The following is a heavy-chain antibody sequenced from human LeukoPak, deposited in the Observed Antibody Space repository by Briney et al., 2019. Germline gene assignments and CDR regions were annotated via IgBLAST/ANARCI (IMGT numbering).Heavy chain of an antibody. J-gene: IGHJ4*02. CDR1: GFTFSNAW. CDR3: TTDIVGATDLDL. D-gene: IGHD1-26*01. CDR2: IKSKTDGGTT. V-gene: IGHV3-15*01. Sequence: GGSLSLSCAASGFTFSNAWMSWVRQAPGKGLEWVGRIKSKTDGGTTDHAAPVKGRFTISRDDSKNTLYLQMNSLKTEDTAVYYCTTDIVGATDLDLWARETVLTVSS.